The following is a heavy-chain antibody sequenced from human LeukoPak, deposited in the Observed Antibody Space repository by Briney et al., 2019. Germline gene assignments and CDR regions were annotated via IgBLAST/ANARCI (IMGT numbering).Heavy chain of an antibody. D-gene: IGHD4-17*01. Sequence: SETLSLTCTVSGGSISSYYWSWIRQPPGKGLEWIGYVFYGGRTDHNPSLKSRLTISVDTSKNQFSLKLSSVTAADTAVYYCARTRGVPYGDYLNDYWGQGTLVTVSS. V-gene: IGHV4-59*01. CDR2: VFYGGRT. J-gene: IGHJ4*02. CDR3: ARTRGVPYGDYLNDY. CDR1: GGSISSYY.